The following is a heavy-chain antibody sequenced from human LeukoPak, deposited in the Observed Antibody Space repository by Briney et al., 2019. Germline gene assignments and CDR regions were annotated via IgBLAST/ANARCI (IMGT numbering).Heavy chain of an antibody. CDR3: ARDWGGVVSFDY. CDR2: IYYSGST. J-gene: IGHJ4*02. D-gene: IGHD3-10*01. V-gene: IGHV4-31*03. Sequence: SQTLSLTCTVSGGSISSGGYYWSWIRQHPGKGLEWIGYIYYSGSTYYNPSLKSRVTISVDTSKTQFSLKLSSVTAADTAVYYCARDWGGVVSFDYWGQGTLVTVSS. CDR1: GGSISSGGYY.